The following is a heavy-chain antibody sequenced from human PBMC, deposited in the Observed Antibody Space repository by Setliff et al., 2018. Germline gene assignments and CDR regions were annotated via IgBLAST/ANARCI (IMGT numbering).Heavy chain of an antibody. J-gene: IGHJ5*02. CDR3: ARSRLYGGWFDP. D-gene: IGHD4-17*01. CDR2: MNPTSGNT. CDR1: GYTFTSYD. Sequence: AASVKVSCKASGYTFTSYDINWVRQATGQGLEWMGWMNPTSGNTGYAQKFQGRVTMTRNTSISTAYMELSSLRSEDTAVYSCARSRLYGGWFDPWGQGTLVTVSS. V-gene: IGHV1-8*01.